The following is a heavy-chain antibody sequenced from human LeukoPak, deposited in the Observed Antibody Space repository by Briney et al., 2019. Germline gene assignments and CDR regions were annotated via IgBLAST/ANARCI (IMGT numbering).Heavy chain of an antibody. V-gene: IGHV5-51*01. CDR2: IYPGDSDT. CDR1: GYSLTRYW. CDR3: ARQGVGGYYDSSVLSFDY. Sequence: GEPLKISCKGSGYSLTRYWIGWVRQMPGKGLEWMGIIYPGDSDTRYSPSFQGQVTITADKSISTAYLQWSSLKASDTAMYYCARQGVGGYYDSSVLSFDYWGQGTLVTVSS. D-gene: IGHD3-22*01. J-gene: IGHJ4*02.